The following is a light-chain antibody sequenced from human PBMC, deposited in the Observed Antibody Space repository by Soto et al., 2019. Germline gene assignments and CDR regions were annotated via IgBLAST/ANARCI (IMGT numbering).Light chain of an antibody. J-gene: IGKJ4*01. Sequence: EIVLTQSPATLSLSPGERATLSCRASQSINRHLAWYRQKPGQAPRLLIYDASNRATGIPARFSGSGSGTDFTLTISGLEPEDFGVYYCQQRSNWPPVTFGVGTKVEIK. CDR3: QQRSNWPPVT. V-gene: IGKV3-11*01. CDR2: DAS. CDR1: QSINRH.